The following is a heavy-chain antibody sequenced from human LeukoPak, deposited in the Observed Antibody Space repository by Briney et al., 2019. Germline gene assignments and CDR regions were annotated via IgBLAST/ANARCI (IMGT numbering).Heavy chain of an antibody. D-gene: IGHD3-22*01. CDR3: ATATLYYYDSSGYYPNYFDY. Sequence: ASVKVSCKVSGYTLTELSMHWVRQAPGKGLEWMGGFDPEDGETIYAQKFQGRVTMTEDTSTDTAYMELSSLRSEDTAVYYCATATLYYYDSSGYYPNYFDYWGQGTLVTVSS. CDR1: GYTLTELS. V-gene: IGHV1-24*01. CDR2: FDPEDGET. J-gene: IGHJ4*02.